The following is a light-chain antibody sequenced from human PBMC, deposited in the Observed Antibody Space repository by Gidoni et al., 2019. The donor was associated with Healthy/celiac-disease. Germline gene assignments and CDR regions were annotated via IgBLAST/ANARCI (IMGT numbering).Light chain of an antibody. V-gene: IGLV2-14*01. CDR1: SSDVGGYNY. J-gene: IGLJ2*01. Sequence: QSALTQPASVSGSPGQSITIPCTGTSSDVGGYNYVSWYQQHPGKAPKLMIYEVTSRPSGVSNRFSGSKSGNTASLTISGLLAEDEADYYCSSYTSSSTVLFGGGTKLTV. CDR2: EVT. CDR3: SSYTSSSTVL.